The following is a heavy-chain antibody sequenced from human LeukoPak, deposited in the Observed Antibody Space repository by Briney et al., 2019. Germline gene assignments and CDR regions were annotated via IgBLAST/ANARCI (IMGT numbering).Heavy chain of an antibody. CDR3: ARDPPRGFGNAFDI. J-gene: IGHJ3*02. CDR1: GFTFSSYA. D-gene: IGHD2-15*01. V-gene: IGHV3-23*01. CDR2: IHADSGRT. Sequence: PGGSLRLSCATSGFTFSSYAMSWVRQAPGKGLEWVAGIHADSGRTYHADSVKGRFTIFRDNSKNTLYLQMNSLRVEDTAMYFCARDPPRGFGNAFDIWGQGTMVTVSP.